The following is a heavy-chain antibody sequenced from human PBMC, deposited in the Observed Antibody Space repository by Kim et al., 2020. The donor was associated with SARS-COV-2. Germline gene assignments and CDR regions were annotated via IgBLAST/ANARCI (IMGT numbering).Heavy chain of an antibody. D-gene: IGHD3-9*01. Sequence: GGSLRLSCAASGFTFSKYAIRWVRQAPGTGLEWVSAISGSGDGTFYADSVKGRFTISRDNSKNTVYLQMNSLRAEDTAVYYCAKVAISGILSAMDVWGQGTTVTVSS. CDR2: ISGSGDGT. J-gene: IGHJ6*02. CDR1: GFTFSKYA. V-gene: IGHV3-23*01. CDR3: AKVAISGILSAMDV.